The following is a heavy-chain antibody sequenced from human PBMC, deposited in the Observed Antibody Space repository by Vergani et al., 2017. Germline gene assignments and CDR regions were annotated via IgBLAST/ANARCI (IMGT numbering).Heavy chain of an antibody. CDR2: ISYDGSNK. CDR3: AKERERWLQLRAFDY. D-gene: IGHD5-24*01. V-gene: IGHV3-30*18. Sequence: QVQLVESGGGVVQPGRSLRLSCAASGFTFSSYGMHWVRQAPGKGLEWVAVISYDGSNKYYADSVKGRFTISRDNSKNTLYLQMNSLRAEDTAVYYCAKERERWLQLRAFDYWGQGTLVTVSS. CDR1: GFTFSSYG. J-gene: IGHJ4*02.